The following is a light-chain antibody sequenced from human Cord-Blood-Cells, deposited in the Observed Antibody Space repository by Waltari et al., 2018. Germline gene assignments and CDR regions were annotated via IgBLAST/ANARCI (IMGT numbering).Light chain of an antibody. V-gene: IGKV3-20*01. CDR1: QSVSSSY. CDR3: QQYGSSYT. Sequence: LTPSPATLSLSPGERATLSCRASQSVSSSYLAWYQQKPGQAPRLLIYGASSRATGIPDRFSGSGSGTDFTLTISRLEPEDFAVYYCQQYGSSYTFGQGTKLEIK. CDR2: GAS. J-gene: IGKJ2*01.